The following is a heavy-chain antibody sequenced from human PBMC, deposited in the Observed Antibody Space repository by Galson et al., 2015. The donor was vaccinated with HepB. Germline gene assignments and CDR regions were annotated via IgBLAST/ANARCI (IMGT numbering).Heavy chain of an antibody. V-gene: IGHV1-69*13. CDR3: ASNYCSGGSCRLYYYYYGMDV. CDR2: IIPIFGTA. CDR1: GGTFSNYA. D-gene: IGHD2-15*01. J-gene: IGHJ6*02. Sequence: SVKVSCKASGGTFSNYAISWVRQAPGQGLEWMGGIIPIFGTANYAQKFQGRVTITADESTSTAYMELSSLRSEDTAVYYCASNYCSGGSCRLYYYYYGMDVWGQGTTVTVSS.